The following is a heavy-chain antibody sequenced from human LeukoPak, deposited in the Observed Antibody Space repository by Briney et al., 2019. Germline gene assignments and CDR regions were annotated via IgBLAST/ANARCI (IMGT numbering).Heavy chain of an antibody. J-gene: IGHJ5*02. CDR3: ATSHYYDSSGYGWFDP. Sequence: ASVTVSCKVSGYTLTELSMHWVRQAPGKGLEWMGGFDPEDGETIYAQKFQGRVTMTEDTSTDTAYMELSSLRSEDTAVYYCATSHYYDSSGYGWFDPWGQGTLVTVSS. V-gene: IGHV1-24*01. CDR2: FDPEDGET. D-gene: IGHD3-22*01. CDR1: GYTLTELS.